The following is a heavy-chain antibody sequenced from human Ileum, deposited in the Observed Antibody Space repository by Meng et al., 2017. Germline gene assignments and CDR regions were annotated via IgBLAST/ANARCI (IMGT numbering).Heavy chain of an antibody. Sequence: VQLVQSGAEVKKPGSSVKVSCTASGGTFSSYAISWVRQDPGQGLEWMGGIIPIFGTANYAQKFQGRVTITADKSTSTAYMELSSLRSEDTAVYYCARIARVWFGELPSFWFDPWGQGTLVTVSS. CDR1: GGTFSSYA. J-gene: IGHJ5*02. CDR2: IIPIFGTA. V-gene: IGHV1-69*06. CDR3: ARIARVWFGELPSFWFDP. D-gene: IGHD3-10*01.